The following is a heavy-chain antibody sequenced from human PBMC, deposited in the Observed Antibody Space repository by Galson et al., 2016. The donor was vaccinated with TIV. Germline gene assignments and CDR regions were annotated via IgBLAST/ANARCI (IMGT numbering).Heavy chain of an antibody. J-gene: IGHJ4*02. CDR3: ARGRGYYFGSGSSYFDY. D-gene: IGHD3-10*01. Sequence: SVKVSCKASGYIFNNFGVSWVRQAPGQGLEWMAWISVYNGNTNYAQSLQGRVTITADTSTSTIYMELSSLRSEDTAVYYCARGRGYYFGSGSSYFDYWGQGSLVTVSS. CDR1: GYIFNNFG. V-gene: IGHV1-18*01. CDR2: ISVYNGNT.